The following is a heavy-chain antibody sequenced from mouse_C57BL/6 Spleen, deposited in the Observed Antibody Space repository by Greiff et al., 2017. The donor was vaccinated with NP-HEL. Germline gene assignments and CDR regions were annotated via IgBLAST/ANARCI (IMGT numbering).Heavy chain of an antibody. D-gene: IGHD2-4*01. Sequence: EVKVEESGEGLVKPGGSLKLSCAASGFTFSSYAMSWVRQTPEKRLEWVAYISSGGDYIYYADTVKGRFTISRDNARNTLYLQMSSLKSEDTAMYYCTTIYYDYDWFAYWGQGTLVTVSA. V-gene: IGHV5-9-1*02. J-gene: IGHJ3*01. CDR1: GFTFSSYA. CDR2: ISSGGDYI. CDR3: TTIYYDYDWFAY.